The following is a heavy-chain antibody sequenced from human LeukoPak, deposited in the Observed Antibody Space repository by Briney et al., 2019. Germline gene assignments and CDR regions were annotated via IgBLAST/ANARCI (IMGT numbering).Heavy chain of an antibody. V-gene: IGHV3-15*01. CDR1: GFTFSNAW. D-gene: IGHD5-12*01. CDR3: TTEASGYDWEVDY. CDR2: IKSKTDGGTT. J-gene: IGHJ4*02. Sequence: PWGSLRLSCAASGFTFSNAWMSWVRQAPGKGLEWVGRIKSKTDGGTTDYAAPVKGRLTISRDDSKNTLYMQMNSLKTEDTAVYYCTTEASGYDWEVDYWGQGTLVTVSS.